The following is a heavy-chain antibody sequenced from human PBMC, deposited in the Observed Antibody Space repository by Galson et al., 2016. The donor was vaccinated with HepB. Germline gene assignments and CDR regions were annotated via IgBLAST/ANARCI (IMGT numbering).Heavy chain of an antibody. J-gene: IGHJ4*02. CDR2: IGYDGSNK. V-gene: IGHV3-21*06. CDR3: VRELLAYSFDH. Sequence: SLRLSCAGSGFTFSSYSMDWVRQAPGKGLEWVSYIGYDGSNKYYADSVRGRFTISRDNARNSVFLQMRSLRDEDTAIYYCVRELLAYSFDHWGQGVLVTVAS. D-gene: IGHD3-10*01. CDR1: GFTFSSYS.